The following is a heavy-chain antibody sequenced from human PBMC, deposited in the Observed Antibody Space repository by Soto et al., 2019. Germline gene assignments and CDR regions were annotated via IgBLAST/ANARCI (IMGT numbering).Heavy chain of an antibody. J-gene: IGHJ4*02. V-gene: IGHV4-38-2*02. Sequence: PSETLSLTCRVSGYSISGGYYWAWMRRPPGKELEWIGRVSHNRPTSYNPSLKSRVTLSVDTSDNQFSLRLTSVTAADTAVYYCARDDYIAEGFRRFFDVWGQGIVVTVSS. D-gene: IGHD3-16*01. CDR2: VSHNRPT. CDR1: GYSISGGYY. CDR3: ARDDYIAEGFRRFFDV.